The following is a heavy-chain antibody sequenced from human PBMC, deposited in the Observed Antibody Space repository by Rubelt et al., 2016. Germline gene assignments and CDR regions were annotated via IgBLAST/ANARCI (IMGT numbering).Heavy chain of an antibody. Sequence: VHLVESGGGLVQPGGSLRLSCAASAFTFSSYGMHWVRQAPGKGLEWVAVIWYDGSNKYYADSVKGRFSISRDNSKNTLFLQMNSLRAEDTALYYCARDRGSYDSDGPDYWGQGTLITVSS. V-gene: IGHV3-33*01. CDR2: IWYDGSNK. CDR3: ARDRGSYDSDGPDY. CDR1: AFTFSSYG. J-gene: IGHJ4*02. D-gene: IGHD3-3*01.